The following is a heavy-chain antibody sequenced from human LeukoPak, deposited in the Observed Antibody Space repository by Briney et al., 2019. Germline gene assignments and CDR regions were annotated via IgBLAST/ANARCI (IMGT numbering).Heavy chain of an antibody. J-gene: IGHJ4*02. Sequence: GGSLRLSCAASGFTFSSYAMSWVRQAPGKGLEWVSAISGSGGSTYYADSVKGRFTISRDNSKNTLYPQMNSLRAEDTAVYYCATQQQLGYFDYWGQGTLVTVSS. CDR3: ATQQQLGYFDY. V-gene: IGHV3-23*01. CDR2: ISGSGGST. CDR1: GFTFSSYA. D-gene: IGHD6-13*01.